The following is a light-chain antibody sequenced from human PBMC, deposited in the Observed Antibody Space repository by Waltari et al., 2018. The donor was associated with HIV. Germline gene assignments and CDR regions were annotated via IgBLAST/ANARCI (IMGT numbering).Light chain of an antibody. CDR3: SSYAGSSTLL. J-gene: IGLJ3*02. CDR2: DVN. Sequence: QSALTQPASVSGSPGQSITISCTGASSDVGGYKYVSWYQHHPGKAPKLIIFDVNDRPSGVSNRFAGSKSGNTASLTISGLQAEDEADYYCSSYAGSSTLLFGGGTKVTVL. CDR1: SSDVGGYKY. V-gene: IGLV2-14*01.